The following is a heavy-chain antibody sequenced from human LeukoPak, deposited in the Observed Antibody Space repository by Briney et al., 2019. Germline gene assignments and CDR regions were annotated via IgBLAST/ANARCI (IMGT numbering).Heavy chain of an antibody. CDR2: IKQDGTEK. V-gene: IGHV3-7*02. D-gene: IGHD1-26*01. CDR3: ARLSPSGSYPYDY. CDR1: GFNFSNYW. Sequence: GGSLRLSCAVAGFNFSNYWMTWVRQAPGKGLEWVANIKQDGTEKYYVDSVKGRFTISRDNAKNSLYLQMNSLRDEDTAVYYCARLSPSGSYPYDYWGQGTLVTVSS. J-gene: IGHJ4*02.